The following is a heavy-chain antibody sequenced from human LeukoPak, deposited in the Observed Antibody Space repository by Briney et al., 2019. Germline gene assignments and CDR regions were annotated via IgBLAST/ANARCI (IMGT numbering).Heavy chain of an antibody. CDR1: GFIFSSYA. CDR3: AGAPRASVPPPFDY. Sequence: GGSLRLSCAASGFIFSSYALGWVRQTPGKGPEWVSGISNTGGSIYYADSVKGRFTISRDNSKRTLFLQMNSLRLEDTAVYYCAGAPRASVPPPFDYWGQGTQVTVSS. V-gene: IGHV3-23*01. CDR2: ISNTGGSI. D-gene: IGHD3-10*01. J-gene: IGHJ4*02.